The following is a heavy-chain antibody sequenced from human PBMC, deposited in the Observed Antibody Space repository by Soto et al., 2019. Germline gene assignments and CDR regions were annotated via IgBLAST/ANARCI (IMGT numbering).Heavy chain of an antibody. Sequence: GGSLRLSCAASGFTFDDYGMSWVRQAPGKGLEWVSGINWNGGSTGYADSVKGRFTISRDKAKNSLYLQMNSLRAEDTALYHCARDREEYCSGGSCYSGDYDYYYYMDDWGKGTTVTVSS. D-gene: IGHD2-15*01. CDR2: INWNGGST. CDR3: ARDREEYCSGGSCYSGDYDYYYYMDD. CDR1: GFTFDDYG. J-gene: IGHJ6*03. V-gene: IGHV3-20*01.